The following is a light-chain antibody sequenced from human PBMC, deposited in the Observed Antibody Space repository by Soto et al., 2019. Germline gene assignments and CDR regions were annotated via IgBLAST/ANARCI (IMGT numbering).Light chain of an antibody. Sequence: QSVLTKPPSASGTPGQRVTISCSGSSSNIGSHTVNWYQQLPGTAPKLLIYSNNQRPSGVPDRFSGSKSGTSASLAISGLQSEDEADYHCAAWDDSLNGHVVFGGGTKLTVL. V-gene: IGLV1-44*01. CDR1: SSNIGSHT. J-gene: IGLJ2*01. CDR2: SNN. CDR3: AAWDDSLNGHVV.